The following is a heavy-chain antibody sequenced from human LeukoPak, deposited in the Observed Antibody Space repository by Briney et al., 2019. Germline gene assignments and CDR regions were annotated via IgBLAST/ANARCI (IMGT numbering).Heavy chain of an antibody. CDR1: GFTFSSYA. CDR2: ISSNGVNT. D-gene: IGHD6-19*01. CDR3: VKDHGYSSGWYVRGFDY. V-gene: IGHV3-64D*09. Sequence: PGGSLRLSCSASGFTFSSYAMHWVRQAPRKGLEYVSAISSNGVNTDYADSVKGRFTISRDNSKNTLYLQMSSLSTEDTAVYYCVKDHGYSSGWYVRGFDYWGQGTLVTVSS. J-gene: IGHJ4*02.